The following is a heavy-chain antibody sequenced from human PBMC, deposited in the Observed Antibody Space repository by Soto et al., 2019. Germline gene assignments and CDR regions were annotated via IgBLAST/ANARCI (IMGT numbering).Heavy chain of an antibody. J-gene: IGHJ5*02. CDR3: ARADYDFWSGYSNWFDP. CDR1: GYTFTSYY. D-gene: IGHD3-3*01. V-gene: IGHV1-46*01. Sequence: ASVKVSCKASGYTFTSYYMHWVRQAPGQGLEWMGIINPSGGSTSYAQKFQGRVTITRDTSASTAYMELSSLRSEDTAVYYCARADYDFWSGYSNWFDPWGQGTLVTVSS. CDR2: INPSGGST.